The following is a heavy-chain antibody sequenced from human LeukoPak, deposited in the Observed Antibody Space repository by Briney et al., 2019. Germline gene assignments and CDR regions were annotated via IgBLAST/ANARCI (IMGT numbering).Heavy chain of an antibody. D-gene: IGHD2-15*01. CDR3: AKDPPGGYCSGGSCWGG. Sequence: GGSLRLSCAASGFTFSSYAMSWVRQAPGKGLEWVSAISGSGGSTYYADSVKGRFTISRDDSKNTLYLQMNSLRAEDTAVYYCAKDPPGGYCSGGSCWGGWGQGTLVTVSS. CDR1: GFTFSSYA. CDR2: ISGSGGST. V-gene: IGHV3-23*01. J-gene: IGHJ4*02.